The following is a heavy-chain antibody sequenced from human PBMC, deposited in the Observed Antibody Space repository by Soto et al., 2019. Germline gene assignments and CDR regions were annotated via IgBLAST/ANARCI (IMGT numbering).Heavy chain of an antibody. CDR2: ISYDGISK. D-gene: IGHD6-19*01. J-gene: IGHJ4*03. CDR1: GFTCSRFC. CDR3: LREGTMAAQGFDQ. Sequence: LIRSGASSGFTCSRFCRHLVLQAPGKGLEWVAFISYDGISKYYADSVKGRFAISRDNSKNTLYLQMYSLRPEDTAVYYSLREGTMAAQGFDQCGQGSLVTVSS. V-gene: IGHV3-30*03.